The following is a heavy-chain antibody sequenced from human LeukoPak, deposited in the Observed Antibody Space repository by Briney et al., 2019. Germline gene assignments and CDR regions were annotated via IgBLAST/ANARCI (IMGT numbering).Heavy chain of an antibody. J-gene: IGHJ4*02. Sequence: SETLSLTCTVSGDSVSNNSHSWGWIRQAPGKGLEWIGSIYFAGSPFFRPSLKSRLTLSLDTSKNQFSMRLSSVTAADTALYYCARGIVVLSGAAPFDFWGQGALVTVSS. D-gene: IGHD3-22*01. CDR2: IYFAGSP. CDR3: ARGIVVLSGAAPFDF. V-gene: IGHV4-39*07. CDR1: GDSVSNNSHS.